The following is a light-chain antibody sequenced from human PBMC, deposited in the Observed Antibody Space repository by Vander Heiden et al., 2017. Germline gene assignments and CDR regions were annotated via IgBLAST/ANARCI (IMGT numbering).Light chain of an antibody. CDR3: QQRYSTPRT. J-gene: IGKJ1*01. CDR2: AAS. V-gene: IGKV1-39*01. Sequence: DIKMTQSPCSLSASVGDRVTITCRASQSISSYLNWYQQKPGKAPKLLIYAASSLQSGVPSRFSGSGSGTDFTLTISSLQPEDFATYYCQQRYSTPRTFGQGTKVEIK. CDR1: QSISSY.